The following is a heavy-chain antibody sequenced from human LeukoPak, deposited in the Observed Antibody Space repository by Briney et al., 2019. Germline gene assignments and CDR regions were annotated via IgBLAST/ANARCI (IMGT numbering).Heavy chain of an antibody. CDR1: GGSFSGYS. Sequence: PSETLSLTCAVYGGSFSGYSWSWIRQPPGKGLEWIGEINHSGTTNYNPSLRSRVNISKDTSTNQFYLKLSSVTAADTAIYYCARRIFGFGAALHWGQGTLVTVSS. J-gene: IGHJ4*02. D-gene: IGHD3-3*02. V-gene: IGHV4-34*01. CDR2: INHSGTT. CDR3: ARRIFGFGAALH.